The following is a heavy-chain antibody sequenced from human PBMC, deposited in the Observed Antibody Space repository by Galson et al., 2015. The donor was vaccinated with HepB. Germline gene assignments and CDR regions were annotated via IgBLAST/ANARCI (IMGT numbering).Heavy chain of an antibody. CDR2: ISGSGGST. J-gene: IGHJ4*02. CDR3: AKDSGIWDY. CDR1: GFTFSSYA. D-gene: IGHD1-26*01. V-gene: IGHV3-23*01. Sequence: LRLSCAASGFTFSSYAMSWVRQAPGKGLEWVSAISGSGGSTYYADSVKGRFTISRDNSKNTLYLQMTSLRAGDTAVYYCAKDSGIWDYWGQGTLVTVSS.